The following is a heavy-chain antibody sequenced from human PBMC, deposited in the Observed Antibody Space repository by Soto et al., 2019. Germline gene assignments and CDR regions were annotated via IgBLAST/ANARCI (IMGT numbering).Heavy chain of an antibody. CDR3: PRGRGSLAGRGERSRGGYYYHLDV. CDR2: INHSGST. CDR1: GGSFSGYY. Sequence: SETLSLTCAVYGGSFSGYYWSWIRQPPGKGLEWIGEINHSGSTNYNPSLKSRVTISVDTSKNQFSLKLSSVTAADTAVYSCPRGRGSLAGRGERSRGGYYYHLDVWGKGTTLSVTS. J-gene: IGHJ6*03. V-gene: IGHV4-34*01. D-gene: IGHD3-16*01.